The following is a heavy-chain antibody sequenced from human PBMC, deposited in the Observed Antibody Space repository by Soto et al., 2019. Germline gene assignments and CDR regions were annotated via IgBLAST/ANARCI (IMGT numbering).Heavy chain of an antibody. CDR1: GFTFSSYA. CDR3: ASRSSGFYYDY. Sequence: EVQLLETGGGLVQPGGSLRLSCAASGFTFSSYAMRWVRQAPGKGLEWVSAISGSGDDTYYADSVKGRFTTSIDNSKNTLYLQMMRLIAEDMALYYCASRSSGFYYDYWGQGTLVTVSS. CDR2: ISGSGDDT. V-gene: IGHV3-23*01. D-gene: IGHD3-22*01. J-gene: IGHJ4*02.